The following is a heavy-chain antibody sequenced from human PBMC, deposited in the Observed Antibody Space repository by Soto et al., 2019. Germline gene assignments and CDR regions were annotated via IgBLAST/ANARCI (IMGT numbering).Heavy chain of an antibody. V-gene: IGHV1-18*04. Sequence: QVQLVQSGAEVKKPGASVKVSCKASGYTFNSHDISWVRQAPGHGLEWMGWISAYNGNTNYAQRLKGRVIMTTDTSTSTAYMDLRSLTSDDTAVYYCARGVSTTWYEPTDYWGQGTLVTVSS. D-gene: IGHD6-13*01. CDR2: ISAYNGNT. CDR3: ARGVSTTWYEPTDY. CDR1: GYTFNSHD. J-gene: IGHJ4*02.